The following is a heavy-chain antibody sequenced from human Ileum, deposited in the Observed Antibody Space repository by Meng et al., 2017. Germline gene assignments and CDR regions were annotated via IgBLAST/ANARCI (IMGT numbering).Heavy chain of an antibody. Sequence: QLQLQESGPGLVKPSETLSSTCTVSGDSVSSGSYYWVWIRQPPGKALEWIGAVYFTGYTYYGPSLTGRGTISVDTSRNQFSLKLNSVTAADTALYFCAREPPAAAGTGADYWGQGTLVTVSS. CDR3: AREPPAAAGTGADY. V-gene: IGHV4-39*02. D-gene: IGHD6-13*01. J-gene: IGHJ4*02. CDR1: GDSVSSGSYY. CDR2: VYFTGYT.